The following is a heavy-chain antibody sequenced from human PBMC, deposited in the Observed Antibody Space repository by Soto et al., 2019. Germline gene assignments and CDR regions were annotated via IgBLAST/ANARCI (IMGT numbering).Heavy chain of an antibody. CDR3: AKASPKCELSVLDYYGMGV. Sequence: EVQLLESGGGLVQPGGSLRLSCPASGFTFSSYAMSWVRQAPGKGLEWVSTISGSGGSTYYVDSVKARFTISRDNSKHTLYVHMNSLRVEDTAVYYRAKASPKCELSVLDYYGMGVWGQGTTVIVSS. J-gene: IGHJ6*02. CDR2: ISGSGGST. V-gene: IGHV3-23*01. D-gene: IGHD1-26*01. CDR1: GFTFSSYA.